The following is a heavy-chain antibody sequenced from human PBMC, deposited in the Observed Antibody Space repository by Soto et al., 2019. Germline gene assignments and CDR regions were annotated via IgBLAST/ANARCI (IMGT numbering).Heavy chain of an antibody. CDR3: ARDGHIVVVPDAQYGMDV. CDR2: IYYSGST. J-gene: IGHJ6*02. CDR1: GGSISSGDYY. Sequence: SETLSLTCTVSGGSISSGDYYWSWIRQPPGKGLEWIGYIYYSGSTYYNPSLKSRVTISVDTSKNQFSLKLSSVTAADTAVYYCARDGHIVVVPDAQYGMDVWGQGTTVTVSS. V-gene: IGHV4-30-4*01. D-gene: IGHD2-2*01.